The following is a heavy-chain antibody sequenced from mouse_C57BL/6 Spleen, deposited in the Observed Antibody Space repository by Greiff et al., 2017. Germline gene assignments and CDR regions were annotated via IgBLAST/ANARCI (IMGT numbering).Heavy chain of an antibody. Sequence: EVKLQESGPELVKPGDSVKISCKASGYSFTGYFMNWVMQSHGKSLEWIGRINPYNGDTFYNQKFKGKATLTVDKSSSTAHMELRSLTSEDSAVYYCARNSNPYYYAMDYWGQGTSVTVSS. J-gene: IGHJ4*01. CDR2: INPYNGDT. V-gene: IGHV1-20*01. CDR1: GYSFTGYF. D-gene: IGHD2-5*01. CDR3: ARNSNPYYYAMDY.